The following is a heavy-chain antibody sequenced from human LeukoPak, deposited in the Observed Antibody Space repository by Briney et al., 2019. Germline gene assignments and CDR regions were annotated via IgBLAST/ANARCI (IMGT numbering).Heavy chain of an antibody. J-gene: IGHJ5*02. Sequence: SETLSLTCTVSGGSVSSYYWSWIRQPPGKGLEWIGYIYYRGNTNYNPSLMSRVTISVDTSKKQFSLKLSSVTAADTAVYYCARTCGYDFNWFDPWGQGTLVTVSS. CDR3: ARTCGYDFNWFDP. CDR1: GGSVSSYY. V-gene: IGHV4-59*08. D-gene: IGHD5-12*01. CDR2: IYYRGNT.